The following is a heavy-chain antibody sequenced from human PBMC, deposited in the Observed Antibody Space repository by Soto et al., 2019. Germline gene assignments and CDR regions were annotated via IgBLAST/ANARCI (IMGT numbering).Heavy chain of an antibody. D-gene: IGHD4-17*01. CDR2: ISSSSSYI. Sequence: GGSLRLSCAASGFTFSSYSMNWVRQAPGKWLEWVSSISSSSSYIYYADSVKGRFTISRDNAKNSLYLQMNSLRAEDTAVYYCARDSDYGGNSGFDYWGQGXLVTVSS. CDR1: GFTFSSYS. V-gene: IGHV3-21*01. J-gene: IGHJ4*02. CDR3: ARDSDYGGNSGFDY.